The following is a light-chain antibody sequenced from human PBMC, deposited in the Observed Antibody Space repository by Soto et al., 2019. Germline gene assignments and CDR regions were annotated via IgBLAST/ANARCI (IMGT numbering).Light chain of an antibody. CDR2: AAS. J-gene: IGKJ1*01. CDR1: QSISRY. CDR3: QKPNSDPWT. Sequence: DMQMSQAPCGLCTSLEDRVTIACRASQSISRYLNWYQPETGKAPNLLMSAASTLQTGVPSRFSGGGSGIDFTLTICSLQPGAGATYYCQKPNSDPWTFGQGTKVDIK. V-gene: IGKV1-27*01.